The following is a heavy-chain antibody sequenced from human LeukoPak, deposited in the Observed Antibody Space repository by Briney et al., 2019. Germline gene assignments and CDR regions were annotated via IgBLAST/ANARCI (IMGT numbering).Heavy chain of an antibody. J-gene: IGHJ6*02. Sequence: GGSLRLSCAASGFTFSTYAMHWVRQAPGKGLEWVAVISYDGSNKYYADSVKGRFTISRDNSKNTLYLQMNSLRVEDTAVYYCARNPAGTLYYYGMDVWGQGTTVTVSS. CDR1: GFTFSTYA. V-gene: IGHV3-30-3*01. CDR3: ARNPAGTLYYYGMDV. CDR2: ISYDGSNK. D-gene: IGHD6-13*01.